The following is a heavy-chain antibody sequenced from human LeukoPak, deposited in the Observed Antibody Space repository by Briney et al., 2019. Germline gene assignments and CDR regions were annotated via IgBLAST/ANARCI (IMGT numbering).Heavy chain of an antibody. CDR1: GFTFSSCW. D-gene: IGHD2-15*01. CDR2: INSDGSST. CDR3: ARGYCSGGSCYFDY. V-gene: IGHV3-74*01. J-gene: IGHJ4*02. Sequence: GGSLRLSCAASGFTFSSCWMHWVRQTPGKGLVWVSRINSDGSSTSYADSVKGRFTISRDNAKNTLYLQMNSLRAEDTAVYYCARGYCSGGSCYFDYWGQGTLVTVSS.